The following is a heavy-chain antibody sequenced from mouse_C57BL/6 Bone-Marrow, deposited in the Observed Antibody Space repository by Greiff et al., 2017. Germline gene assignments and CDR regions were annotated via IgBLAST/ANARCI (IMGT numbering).Heavy chain of an antibody. CDR2: IHPSDSDT. J-gene: IGHJ2*01. CDR3: AITTVVAFSKYFDY. CDR1: GYTFTSYW. Sequence: VQLQQPGAELVKPGASVKVSCAASGYTFTSYWMHWVKQRPGQGLEWIGRIHPSDSDTNYNQKFKGKATLTVDKSSSTAYMELRSLTSEDSAVYFCAITTVVAFSKYFDYWGQGTTLTVSS. V-gene: IGHV1-74*01. D-gene: IGHD1-1*01.